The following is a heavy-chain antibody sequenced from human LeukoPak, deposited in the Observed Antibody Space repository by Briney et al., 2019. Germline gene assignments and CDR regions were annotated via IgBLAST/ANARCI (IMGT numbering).Heavy chain of an antibody. CDR2: ISPSGGIT. J-gene: IGHJ3*02. CDR3: AKDLSSSSWYDDAFDI. CDR1: GFTFSSHG. V-gene: IGHV3-23*01. D-gene: IGHD6-13*01. Sequence: GGTLRLSCGASGFTFSSHGMNWVRQAPGKGLEWVSGISPSGGITYYTDSVKGRFTISRDNSKNTVSLQMNSLRGEDTAVYYCAKDLSSSSWYDDAFDIWGQGTMVTVSS.